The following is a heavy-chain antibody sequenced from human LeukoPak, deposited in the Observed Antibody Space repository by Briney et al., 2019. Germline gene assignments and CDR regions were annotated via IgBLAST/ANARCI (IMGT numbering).Heavy chain of an antibody. V-gene: IGHV3-66*01. D-gene: IGHD2-15*01. CDR1: GFTVSSNY. Sequence: GGSLRLSCAASGFTVSSNYMSWVRQAPGKGLEWVSVIYSGGSTYYADSVKGRFTISRDNSKNTLYLQMNSLRAEDTAVYYCARVCSGGSCYLDYYYGMDVWGQGTTVTVSS. CDR3: ARVCSGGSCYLDYYYGMDV. CDR2: IYSGGST. J-gene: IGHJ6*02.